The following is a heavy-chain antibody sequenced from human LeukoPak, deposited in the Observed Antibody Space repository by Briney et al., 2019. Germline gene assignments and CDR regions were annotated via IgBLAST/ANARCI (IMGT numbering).Heavy chain of an antibody. V-gene: IGHV4-59*12. Sequence: SETLSLTCTVSGTSITTYYWSWIRQPPGKGLEWIGYVYYSGSTNYNPSLKSRVTMSVDTSKNQFSLKLRSVTAADTAVYYCAREKQGLGVWGQGTLVTVSS. CDR2: VYYSGST. J-gene: IGHJ4*02. D-gene: IGHD3-10*01. CDR3: AREKQGLGV. CDR1: GTSITTYY.